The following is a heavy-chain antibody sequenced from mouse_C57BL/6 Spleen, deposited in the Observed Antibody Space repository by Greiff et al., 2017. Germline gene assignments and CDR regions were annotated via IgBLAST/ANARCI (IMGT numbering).Heavy chain of an antibody. Sequence: VQLQQPGAELVRPGSSVKLSCKASGYTFTSYWMHWVKQRPIQGLEWIGNIDPSDSETHYNQKFKDKATLTVDKSSSTAYMQLSSLTSEDSAVYYCARWGSSYPYYYAMDYWGQGTSVTVSS. CDR2: IDPSDSET. J-gene: IGHJ4*01. CDR3: ARWGSSYPYYYAMDY. V-gene: IGHV1-52*01. CDR1: GYTFTSYW. D-gene: IGHD1-1*01.